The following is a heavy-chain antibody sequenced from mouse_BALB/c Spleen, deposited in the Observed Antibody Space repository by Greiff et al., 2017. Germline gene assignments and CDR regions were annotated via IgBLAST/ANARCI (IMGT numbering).Heavy chain of an antibody. CDR3: NAWGGNYFPFDY. D-gene: IGHD2-1*01. CDR1: GFNIKDYY. V-gene: IGHV14-4*02. Sequence: GQLQQSGAELVRSGASVKLSCTASGFNIKDYYMHWVKQRPEQGLEWIGWIDPENGDTEYAPKFQGKATMTADTSSNTAYLQLSSLTSEDTAVYYCNAWGGNYFPFDYWGQGTTLTVSS. J-gene: IGHJ2*01. CDR2: IDPENGDT.